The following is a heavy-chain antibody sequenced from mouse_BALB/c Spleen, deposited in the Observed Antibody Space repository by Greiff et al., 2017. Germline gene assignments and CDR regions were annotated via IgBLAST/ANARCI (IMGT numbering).Heavy chain of an antibody. CDR1: GFTFSDYY. CDR3: ASAHYYGSSTGFAY. CDR2: ISDGGSYT. D-gene: IGHD1-1*01. Sequence: EVQLVESGGGLVKPGGSLKLSCAASGFTFSDYYMYWVRQTPEKRLEWVATISDGGSYTYYPDSVKGRFTISRDNAKNNLYLQMSSLKSEDTAMYYCASAHYYGSSTGFAYWGQGTLVTVSA. J-gene: IGHJ3*01. V-gene: IGHV5-4*02.